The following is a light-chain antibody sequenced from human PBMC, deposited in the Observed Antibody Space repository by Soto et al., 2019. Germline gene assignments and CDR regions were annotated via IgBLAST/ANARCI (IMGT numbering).Light chain of an antibody. CDR2: LNSAGSH. CDR3: QTWGTGIVV. J-gene: IGLJ2*01. CDR1: SGHSNYA. Sequence: QTVVTQSPSASASLGASVKLTCTLSSGHSNYAIAWHQQRPEKGPRYLMKLNSAGSHNKGAGIPDRFSGSSSGAERYLTISSLQSEDEADYYCQTWGTGIVVFGGGTQLTVL. V-gene: IGLV4-69*01.